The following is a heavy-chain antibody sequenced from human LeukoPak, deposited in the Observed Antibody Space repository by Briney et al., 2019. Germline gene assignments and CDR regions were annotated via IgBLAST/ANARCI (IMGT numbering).Heavy chain of an antibody. D-gene: IGHD2-2*02. V-gene: IGHV1-69-2*01. CDR3: VVVPAAIRNSVWFDP. Sequence: ASVKISCKVSGYTFTDYYMHWVQQAPGKGLEWMGLVDPEDGETIYAEKFQCRVTITADTSTDTAYMELSSLRSEDTAVYYCVVVPAAIRNSVWFDPWGQGTLVTVSS. CDR1: GYTFTDYY. J-gene: IGHJ5*02. CDR2: VDPEDGET.